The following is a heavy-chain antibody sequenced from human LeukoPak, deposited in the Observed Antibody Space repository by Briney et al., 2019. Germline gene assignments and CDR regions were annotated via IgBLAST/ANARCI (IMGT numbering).Heavy chain of an antibody. CDR2: ISTYNGDT. Sequence: ASVKVSCKASGYTFLSYGISWVRHVPGQGLEWLGWISTYNGDTKYGQKLQGRVTMTTDTSTSTAYMELRSLRSDDTAVYYCARRDGYNMYDYWGQGTLVTVSS. CDR1: GYTFLSYG. D-gene: IGHD5-24*01. V-gene: IGHV1-18*01. J-gene: IGHJ4*02. CDR3: ARRDGYNMYDY.